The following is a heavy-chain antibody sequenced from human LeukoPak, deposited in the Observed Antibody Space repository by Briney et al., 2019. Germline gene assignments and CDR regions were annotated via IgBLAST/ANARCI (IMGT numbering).Heavy chain of an antibody. CDR2: ISGSGDT. CDR1: GFTYGSYA. D-gene: IGHD5-18*01. CDR3: AKEGGYNYGYLDY. J-gene: IGHJ4*02. V-gene: IGHV3-23*01. Sequence: GGFLRLSCAVSGFTYGSYAMSWVRQAPGKGLEGVSTISGSGDTYYVDSVKGRFTISRDNSKNTLYLQMNSLRAEDTAVYYCAKEGGYNYGYLDYWGQGSLVTVSS.